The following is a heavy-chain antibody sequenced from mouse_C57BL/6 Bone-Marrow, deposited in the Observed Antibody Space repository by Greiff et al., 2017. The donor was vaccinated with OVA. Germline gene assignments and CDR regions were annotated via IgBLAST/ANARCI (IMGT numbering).Heavy chain of an antibody. J-gene: IGHJ4*01. V-gene: IGHV3-4*01. CDR1: GYSITNGNHW. Sequence: EVQLVESGPALVKPSQTVSLTCTVTGYSITNGNHWWNWIRQVSGRKLDWIVYISSSGSTDSNPSLKSRISITRDTSKNQLFLQVNSVTTEDIATYYCARGPSYYRRAMDYWGQGTSVTVSS. CDR3: ARGPSYYRRAMDY. CDR2: ISSSGST. D-gene: IGHD2-14*01.